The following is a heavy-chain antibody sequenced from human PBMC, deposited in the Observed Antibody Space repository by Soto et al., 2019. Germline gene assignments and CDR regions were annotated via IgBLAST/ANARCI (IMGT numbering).Heavy chain of an antibody. CDR1: GGSISSGGYY. J-gene: IGHJ6*02. CDR2: IYYSGST. CDR3: ARVGWYLYGDYLPSYYYYYGMDV. D-gene: IGHD4-17*01. V-gene: IGHV4-31*03. Sequence: SETLSLTCTVSGGSISSGGYYWSWIRQHPGKGLEWIGYIYYSGSTYYNPSLKSRVTISVDTSKNQFSLKLSSVTAADTAVYYCARVGWYLYGDYLPSYYYYYGMDVWGQGTTVTVSS.